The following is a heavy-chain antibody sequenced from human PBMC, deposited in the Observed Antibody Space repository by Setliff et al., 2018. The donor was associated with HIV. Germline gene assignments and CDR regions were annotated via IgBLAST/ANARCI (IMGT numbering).Heavy chain of an antibody. Sequence: PGGSLRLSCAASGFTFSKYWMSWVRQAPGKGLEWVANIKQDGSEKYYVDSVKGRFTISRDNAKNSLYLQMNSLRVEDTAVYYCASAVYFDYWGQGTLVTVSS. CDR3: ASAVYFDY. J-gene: IGHJ4*02. CDR1: GFTFSKYW. V-gene: IGHV3-7*03. CDR2: IKQDGSEK.